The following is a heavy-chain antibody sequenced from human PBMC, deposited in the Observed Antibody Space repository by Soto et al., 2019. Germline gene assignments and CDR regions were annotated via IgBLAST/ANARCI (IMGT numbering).Heavy chain of an antibody. CDR3: TTGLGPLHGSQQLVRDVVDY. CDR1: GFTFSNAW. D-gene: IGHD6-13*01. Sequence: GGSLRLSCAASGFTFSNAWMNWVRQAPGKGLEWVGRIKSKTDGGTTDYAAPVKGRFTISRDDSKNTLYLQMNSLKTEDTAVYYCTTGLGPLHGSQQLVRDVVDYWGQGTLVTVSS. CDR2: IKSKTDGGTT. J-gene: IGHJ4*02. V-gene: IGHV3-15*07.